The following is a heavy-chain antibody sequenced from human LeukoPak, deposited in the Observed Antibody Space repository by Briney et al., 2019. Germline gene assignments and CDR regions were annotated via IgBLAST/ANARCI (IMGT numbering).Heavy chain of an antibody. J-gene: IGHJ5*02. CDR3: ARQKRWLQSKYNWFDP. D-gene: IGHD5-24*01. CDR1: GGSISSSGYY. CDR2: IYYSGST. V-gene: IGHV4-39*01. Sequence: PSETLSLTCTVSGGSISSSGYYWGWIRQPPGKGLEWIGSIYYSGSTYYNPSLKSRVTISVDTSKNQFSLKLSSVTAADTAVYYCARQKRWLQSKYNWFDPWGQGTLVTVSS.